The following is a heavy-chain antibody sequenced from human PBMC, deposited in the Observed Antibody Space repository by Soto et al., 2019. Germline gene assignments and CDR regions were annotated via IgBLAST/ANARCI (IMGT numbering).Heavy chain of an antibody. CDR3: AKDARYYWKIDF. J-gene: IGHJ4*02. V-gene: IGHV3-23*01. CDR1: GLTFGSYA. D-gene: IGHD1-20*01. Sequence: DVHLLESGGGLVQPGGSLRLSCGVSGLTFGSYAMTWVRQAPGKGLEWVSGISGSGANTYYADSVKGRFTISRDNSKNTLYLQMNSLRAADTAIYDCAKDARYYWKIDFWGQVTLVTVSS. CDR2: ISGSGANT.